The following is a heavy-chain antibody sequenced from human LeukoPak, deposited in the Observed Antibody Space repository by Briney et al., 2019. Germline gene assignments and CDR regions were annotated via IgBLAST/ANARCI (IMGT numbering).Heavy chain of an antibody. CDR2: IYYTEST. Sequence: PSQSLSPTCTVSGGSISSSSYYCDWVRQPPGKGLEWSGNIYYTESTYYNTSLKSRVTISVDRYKNQFSLKLTSMTAADTAVYFCARPNSLNYYYVMDVWGQGTTVTVSS. D-gene: IGHD4-4*01. CDR1: GGSISSSSYY. CDR3: ARPNSLNYYYVMDV. J-gene: IGHJ6*02. V-gene: IGHV4-39*01.